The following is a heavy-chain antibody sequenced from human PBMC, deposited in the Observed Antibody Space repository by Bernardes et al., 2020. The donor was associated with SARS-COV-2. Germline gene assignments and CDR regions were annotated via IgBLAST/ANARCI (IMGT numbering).Heavy chain of an antibody. CDR1: GFTFGTYA. D-gene: IGHD6-19*01. CDR3: VKPSSGWTSFDR. V-gene: IGHV3-23*01. J-gene: IGHJ4*02. Sequence: GGSLRLSCAPSGFTFGTYAMSWVRQAPGKVLEWVAGISGSGRNTYYADSVKGRFTISRDKSRDTVSLQMNSLRVEDTALYYCVKPSSGWTSFDRWGQGVVVTVSS. CDR2: ISGSGRNT.